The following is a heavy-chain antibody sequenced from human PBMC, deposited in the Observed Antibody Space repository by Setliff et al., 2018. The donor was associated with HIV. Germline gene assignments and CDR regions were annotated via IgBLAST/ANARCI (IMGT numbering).Heavy chain of an antibody. CDR1: GFTLTKYT. D-gene: IGHD3-16*01. V-gene: IGHV3-48*01. J-gene: IGHJ4*02. CDR3: ARDVMQGGWGSLSYFDS. Sequence: GGSLRLSCEASGFTLTKYTMNWVRQAPGKGLEWVSYISSSRSTIYYADSVKGRFTISRDNAKNSVYLQMNSLRAEDTAVYYCARDVMQGGWGSLSYFDSWGQGTLVTVSS. CDR2: ISSSRSTI.